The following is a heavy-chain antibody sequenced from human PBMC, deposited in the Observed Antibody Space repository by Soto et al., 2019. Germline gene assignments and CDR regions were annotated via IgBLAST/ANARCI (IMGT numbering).Heavy chain of an antibody. D-gene: IGHD3-10*01. CDR2: IYYSGST. J-gene: IGHJ4*02. CDR1: GGSISSYY. Sequence: PSETLSLTCTVSGGSISSYYWSWIRQPPGKGLEWIGYIYYSGSTNYNPSLKSRVTISVDTSKNQFSLKRSSVTAADTAVYYCERHKLGYVSGSYYEYWGQGTPVTVSS. V-gene: IGHV4-59*08. CDR3: ERHKLGYVSGSYYEY.